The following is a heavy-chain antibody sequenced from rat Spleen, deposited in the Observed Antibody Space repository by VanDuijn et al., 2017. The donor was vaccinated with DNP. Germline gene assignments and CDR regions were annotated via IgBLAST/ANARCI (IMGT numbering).Heavy chain of an antibody. V-gene: IGHV4-2*01. Sequence: EVKLVESGGGLVQPGRSLKLSCAASGFNFNDHWMGWVRQAPGKGLEWIGEINKDSSTIKYSPSLKDKFAISRDNAQNTLYLQKSKLGSEDTAIYYCVREEEGVDYWGQGVMVTVSS. CDR2: INKDSSTI. CDR1: GFNFNDHW. CDR3: VREEEGVDY. J-gene: IGHJ2*01. D-gene: IGHD1-11*01.